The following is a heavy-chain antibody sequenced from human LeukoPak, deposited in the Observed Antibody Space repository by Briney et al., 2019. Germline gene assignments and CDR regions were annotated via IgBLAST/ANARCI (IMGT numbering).Heavy chain of an antibody. CDR3: AKDLSLALPPRYYDY. CDR2: ISGSGGST. V-gene: IGHV3-23*01. Sequence: GGSLRLSCAASGFTFSSYAMSWVRQAPGKGLEWVSAISGSGGSTYYADSVKGRFSISRDNSKNTLYLQINSLRAEDTAVYHCAKDLSLALPPRYYDYWGQGTLVTVSS. J-gene: IGHJ4*02. D-gene: IGHD1-26*01. CDR1: GFTFSSYA.